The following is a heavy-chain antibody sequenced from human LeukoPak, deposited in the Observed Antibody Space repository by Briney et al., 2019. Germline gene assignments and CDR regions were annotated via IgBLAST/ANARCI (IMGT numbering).Heavy chain of an antibody. CDR2: ISSSSSYI. V-gene: IGHV3-11*06. CDR3: ARDLNYYDSSGYYAEGYFDY. D-gene: IGHD3-22*01. J-gene: IGHJ4*02. Sequence: PGGSLRLSCAASGFTFSDYYMSWIRQAPGKGLEWVSSISSSSSYIYYADSVKGRFTISRDNAKNSLYLQMNSLRAEDTAVYYCARDLNYYDSSGYYAEGYFDYWGQGTLVTVSS. CDR1: GFTFSDYY.